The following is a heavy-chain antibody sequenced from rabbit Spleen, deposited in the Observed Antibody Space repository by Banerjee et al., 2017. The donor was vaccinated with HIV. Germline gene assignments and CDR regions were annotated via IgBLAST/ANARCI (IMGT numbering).Heavy chain of an antibody. CDR3: ARDLDDVIGWNFGW. CDR1: GFSFSASYY. Sequence: QSLEESGGDLVKPGASLTLTCTASGFSFSASYYMYWVRQAPGKGLEWIACIYNGDGSTYYASWAKGRFTISKTSSTTVTLQMTSLTVADTATYFCARDLDDVIGWNFGWWGPGTLVTVS. J-gene: IGHJ4*01. CDR2: IYNGDGST. V-gene: IGHV1S40*01. D-gene: IGHD4-1*01.